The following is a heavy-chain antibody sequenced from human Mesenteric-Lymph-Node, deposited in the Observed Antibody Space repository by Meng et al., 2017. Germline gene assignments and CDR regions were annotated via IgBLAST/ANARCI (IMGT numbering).Heavy chain of an antibody. V-gene: IGHV4-34*01. CDR2: INHSGST. CDR3: ARRSDY. J-gene: IGHJ4*02. Sequence: SETLSLTCAVYGGSFSGYYWSWIRQPPGKGLEWIGEINHSGSTNYNPSLKSRVTISVDTSKNQFSLKLSSVTAADTAVYYCARRSDYWGQGTLVTVSS. CDR1: GGSFSGYY.